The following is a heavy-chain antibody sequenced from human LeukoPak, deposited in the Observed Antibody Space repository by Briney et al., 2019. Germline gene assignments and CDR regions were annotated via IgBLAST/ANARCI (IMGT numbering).Heavy chain of an antibody. J-gene: IGHJ4*02. CDR1: GYTFTSYG. V-gene: IGHV1-18*01. D-gene: IGHD3-9*01. Sequence: SVKVSCKASGYTFTSYGISWVRQAPGQGLEWMGWISAYNGNTNYAQKLQGRVTMTTDTSTSTAYMELRSLRSDDTAVYYCATNQYYDILTSLDYWGQGTLITVSS. CDR2: ISAYNGNT. CDR3: ATNQYYDILTSLDY.